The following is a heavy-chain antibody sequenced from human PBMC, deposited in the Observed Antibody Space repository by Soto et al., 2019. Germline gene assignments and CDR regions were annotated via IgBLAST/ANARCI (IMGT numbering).Heavy chain of an antibody. D-gene: IGHD6-13*01. CDR2: TYYRSKWYN. CDR3: AREEAAAGTSVDWFDP. CDR1: GDSVSSNSAA. V-gene: IGHV6-1*01. Sequence: SQTLSLTCAISGDSVSSNSAAWNWIRQSPSRGLEWLGRTYYRSKWYNDYAVSVTSRITINPDTSKNQFSLQPNSVTPEDTAVSYCAREEAAAGTSVDWFDPCGQGTLVTV. J-gene: IGHJ5*02.